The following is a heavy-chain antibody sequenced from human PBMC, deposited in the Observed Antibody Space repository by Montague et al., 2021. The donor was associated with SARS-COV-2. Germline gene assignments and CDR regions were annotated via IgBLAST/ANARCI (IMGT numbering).Heavy chain of an antibody. Sequence: TLSLTCTVSGGSIGSGGYYWSWIRQPPGKGLEWIGYIYYSGSTYYNPSLKSRVTISVDTSKNQFSLKLSSVTAADTAAYYCASTYGGNLGYYYYYMDVWGKGTTVTVSS. CDR2: IYYSGST. J-gene: IGHJ6*03. CDR3: ASTYGGNLGYYYYYMDV. V-gene: IGHV4-31*03. CDR1: GGSIGSGGYY. D-gene: IGHD4-23*01.